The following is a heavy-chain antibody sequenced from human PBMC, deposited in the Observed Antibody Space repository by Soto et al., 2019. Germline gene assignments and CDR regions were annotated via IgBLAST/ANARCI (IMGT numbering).Heavy chain of an antibody. CDR2: ISGSGGST. J-gene: IGHJ6*03. V-gene: IGHV3-23*01. CDR3: AKGGVVVPAAMGSYYYYYMDV. D-gene: IGHD2-2*01. CDR1: GFTFSSYA. Sequence: GGSLRLSCAASGFTFSSYAMSWVRQAPGKGLEWVSAISGSGGSTYYADSVKGRFTISRDNSKNTLYLQMNSLRAEDTAVYYCAKGGVVVPAAMGSYYYYYMDVWGKGTTVTVSS.